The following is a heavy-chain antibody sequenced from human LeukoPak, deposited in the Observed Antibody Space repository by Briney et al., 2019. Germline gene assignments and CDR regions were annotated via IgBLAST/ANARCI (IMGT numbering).Heavy chain of an antibody. CDR3: ARSLSQGRFDY. V-gene: IGHV4-39*01. Sequence: PSETLSLTCTVSGGSISSSSSDYYWGWVRQPPGKGLEWIGSISYSGSTYYNPSLKSRVTISADTSNNQFSLKLTSVTAADTAVYYCARSLSQGRFDYWGQGTLVTVSS. CDR1: GGSISSSSSDYY. CDR2: ISYSGST. J-gene: IGHJ4*02.